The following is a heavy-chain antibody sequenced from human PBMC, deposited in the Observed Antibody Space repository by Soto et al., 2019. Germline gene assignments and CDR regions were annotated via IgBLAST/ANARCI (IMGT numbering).Heavy chain of an antibody. Sequence: GASVKVSCKASGYTFTSYYMHWVRQAPGQGLEWMGIINPSGGSTSYAQKFQGRVTMTRDTSTSTVYMELSSLRSEDTAVYYCARVRAPNVLLWFGESPLIGWFDPWGQGTLVTVSS. J-gene: IGHJ5*02. V-gene: IGHV1-46*01. CDR1: GYTFTSYY. CDR3: ARVRAPNVLLWFGESPLIGWFDP. D-gene: IGHD3-10*01. CDR2: INPSGGST.